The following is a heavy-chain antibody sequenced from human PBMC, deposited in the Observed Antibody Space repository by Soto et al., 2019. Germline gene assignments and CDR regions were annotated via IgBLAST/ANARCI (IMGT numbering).Heavy chain of an antibody. D-gene: IGHD2-2*01. Sequence: QLQLQESGPGLVKPSETLSLTCTVSGGSVNSVSYYWGWVRQPPGKGLEWIGSVYRDGSTFNNPSLKSRLTISVDTSKSQFSLKLSSVTAADTAVYYCAKTQSTSWSSWSLFDLWGQGTLVTVSS. CDR1: GGSVNSVSYY. V-gene: IGHV4-39*01. CDR2: VYRDGST. CDR3: AKTQSTSWSSWSLFDL. J-gene: IGHJ4*02.